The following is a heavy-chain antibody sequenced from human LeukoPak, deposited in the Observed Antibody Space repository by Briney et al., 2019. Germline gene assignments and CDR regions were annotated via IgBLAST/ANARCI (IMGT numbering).Heavy chain of an antibody. CDR1: GYTFTGYY. CDR3: AREVLWQQTNDY. V-gene: IGHV1-2*02. CDR2: INPNSGGT. J-gene: IGHJ4*02. D-gene: IGHD6-13*01. Sequence: ASVTVSCTASGYTFTGYYMHWVRQAPGQGLEWMGWINPNSGGTNYAQKFQGRVTMTRDTSISTAYMELSRLRSDDTAVYYWAREVLWQQTNDYWGQGTLVTVSS.